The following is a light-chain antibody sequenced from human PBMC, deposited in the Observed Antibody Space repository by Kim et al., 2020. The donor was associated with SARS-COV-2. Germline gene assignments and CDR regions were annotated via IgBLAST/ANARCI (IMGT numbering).Light chain of an antibody. CDR1: SNNGGEQG. V-gene: IGLV10-54*01. Sequence: RQTGPLTCTGNSNNGGEQGAAWLQRRQGHPPKLRSYRNNNRPSGISERLSAARSGNTASLTITGLQPEDEADYYCSAWDSGLSAWVFGGGTQLTVL. CDR3: SAWDSGLSAWV. CDR2: RNN. J-gene: IGLJ3*02.